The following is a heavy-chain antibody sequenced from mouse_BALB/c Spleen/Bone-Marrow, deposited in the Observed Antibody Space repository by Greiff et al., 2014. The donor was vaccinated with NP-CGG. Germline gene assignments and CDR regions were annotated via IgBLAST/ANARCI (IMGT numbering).Heavy chain of an antibody. CDR3: ARELLAY. V-gene: IGHV5-17*02. Sequence: VQLKESGGGLVQPGGSRKPSCAASGFTFSSFGMHWVRQAPEKGLEWVAYISSGSSTIYYADTVKGRFTISRDNPKNTLFLQMTSLRSEDTAMYYCARELLAYWGQGTLVTVSA. D-gene: IGHD2-12*01. CDR1: GFTFSSFG. CDR2: ISSGSSTI. J-gene: IGHJ3*01.